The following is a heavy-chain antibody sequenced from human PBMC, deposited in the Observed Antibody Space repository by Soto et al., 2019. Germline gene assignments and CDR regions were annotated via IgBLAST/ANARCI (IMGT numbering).Heavy chain of an antibody. CDR2: IYHSGST. V-gene: IGHV4-4*02. CDR3: ASHSHGGDYFTTLDY. D-gene: IGHD4-17*01. CDR1: GGSISSSNW. Sequence: QVQLQESGPGLVKPSGTLSLTCAVSGGSISSSNWWSWVRQPPGKGLEWIGEIYHSGSTNYNPSLKSRVTISVDKSKNQFSLKLSSVTASDTAVYYCASHSHGGDYFTTLDYWGQGTLVTVSS. J-gene: IGHJ4*02.